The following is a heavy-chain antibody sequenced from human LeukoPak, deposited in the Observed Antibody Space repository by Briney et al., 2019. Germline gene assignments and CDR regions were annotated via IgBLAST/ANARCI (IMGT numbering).Heavy chain of an antibody. CDR1: GFTFSSYS. D-gene: IGHD3-10*01. Sequence: GGSLRLSCAASGFTFSSYSMNWVRQAPGKGLEWVSYISSSSSTIYYADSVKGRFTISRDNAKNSLYLQMNSLRAEDTAVYYCARDALWFGVDYWGQGTLVTVSS. CDR3: ARDALWFGVDY. CDR2: ISSSSSTI. J-gene: IGHJ4*02. V-gene: IGHV3-48*01.